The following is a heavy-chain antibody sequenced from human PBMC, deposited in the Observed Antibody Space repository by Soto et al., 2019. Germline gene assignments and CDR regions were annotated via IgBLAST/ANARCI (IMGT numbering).Heavy chain of an antibody. V-gene: IGHV3-21*01. CDR1: GFTFSSYS. J-gene: IGHJ4*02. D-gene: IGHD3-22*01. CDR3: ARDQYYYDSSGYSQPFDY. CDR2: ISSSSSYI. Sequence: GGSLRLSCAASGFTFSSYSMNWVRQAPGKGLEWVSSISSSSSYIYYADSVKGRFTISRDNAKSSLYLQMNSLRAEDTAVYYCARDQYYYDSSGYSQPFDYWGQGTLVTVSS.